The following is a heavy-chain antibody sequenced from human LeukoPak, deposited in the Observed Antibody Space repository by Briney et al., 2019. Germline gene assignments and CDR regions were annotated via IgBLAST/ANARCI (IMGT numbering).Heavy chain of an antibody. D-gene: IGHD6-19*01. CDR1: GFTFSSYW. Sequence: GGSLRLSCAASGFTFSSYWMHWVRQAPGKGLEWVSYISSSGSTIYYADSVKGRFTISRDNAKNSLYLQMNSLRAEDTAVYYCARDDPSYSSGWGPFDYWGQGTLVTVSS. CDR3: ARDDPSYSSGWGPFDY. CDR2: ISSSGSTI. J-gene: IGHJ4*02. V-gene: IGHV3-48*04.